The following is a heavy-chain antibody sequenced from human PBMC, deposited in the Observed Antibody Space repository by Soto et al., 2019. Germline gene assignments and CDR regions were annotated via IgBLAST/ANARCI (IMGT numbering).Heavy chain of an antibody. CDR1: GYTFTSYG. CDR3: VRDASSGYRGWWDP. J-gene: IGHJ5*02. V-gene: IGHV1-18*01. CDR2: ISPYNGDT. D-gene: IGHD5-18*01. Sequence: QVQLVQSGTEVKKPGASVKVSCKTSGYTFTSYGISWVRQAPGQGLELMGLISPYNGDTIYARKFQGRVIVTADTATSTVYMELRSLRSDDTAVYYCVRDASSGYRGWWDPWGQGTLVTVSS.